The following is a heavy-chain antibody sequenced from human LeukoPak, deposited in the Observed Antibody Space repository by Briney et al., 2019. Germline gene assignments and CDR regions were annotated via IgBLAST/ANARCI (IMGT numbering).Heavy chain of an antibody. CDR1: GFTFSSYA. V-gene: IGHV3-23*01. CDR2: ISGSGGST. D-gene: IGHD6-13*01. J-gene: IGHJ6*03. Sequence: GGSLRLSCAASGFTFSSYAMSWVRQAPGKGLEWVSAISGSGGSTYYADSVKGRFTISRDNSKNTLYLQMNSLRAEDTAVYYCAQDGLPRWYRGSRYYYYYYMAVCGEGTTVAVSS. CDR3: AQDGLPRWYRGSRYYYYYYMAV.